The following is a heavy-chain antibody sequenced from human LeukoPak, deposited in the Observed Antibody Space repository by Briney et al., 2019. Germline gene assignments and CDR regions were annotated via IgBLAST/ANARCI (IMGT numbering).Heavy chain of an antibody. J-gene: IGHJ4*02. CDR2: IYPSDSDI. Sequence: GESLKISCKASGYSFTNYWIGWVRQMPGKGLEWMVIIYPSDSDIRYSPSFQGQVTISADKSINTAYLQWSSLKASGTAIYYCARAGTSNYRFFDSWGQGTLVTVSS. CDR3: ARAGTSNYRFFDS. V-gene: IGHV5-51*01. D-gene: IGHD4-4*01. CDR1: GYSFTNYW.